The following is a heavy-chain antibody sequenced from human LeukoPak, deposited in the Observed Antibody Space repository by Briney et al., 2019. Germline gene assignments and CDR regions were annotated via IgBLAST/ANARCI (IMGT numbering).Heavy chain of an antibody. CDR3: AREGRTVSHDY. CDR1: GYTFTSYA. Sequence: ASVKVSCKASGYTFTSYAMHWVRQAPGQRLEWLGWINAGNGNTKYSQKFQGRVTITRDTSASTAYMELSSLRSDDTAVYYCAREGRTVSHDYWGQGTLVTVSS. J-gene: IGHJ4*02. V-gene: IGHV1-3*01. CDR2: INAGNGNT. D-gene: IGHD4-11*01.